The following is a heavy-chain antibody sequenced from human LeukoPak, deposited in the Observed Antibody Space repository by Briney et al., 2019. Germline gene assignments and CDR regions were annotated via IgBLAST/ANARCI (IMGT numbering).Heavy chain of an antibody. V-gene: IGHV3-30-3*01. CDR1: GFTFSSYA. J-gene: IGHJ6*02. CDR2: ISYDGSNK. CDR3: ARVLFSGYGGPYYYGMDV. Sequence: GRSLRLSCAASGFTFSSYAMHWVRQAPGKGLEWVAVISYDGSNKYYADSVKGRFTISRDNSKNTLYLQMNSLRAENTAVYYCARVLFSGYGGPYYYGMDVWGQGTTVTVSS. D-gene: IGHD5-12*01.